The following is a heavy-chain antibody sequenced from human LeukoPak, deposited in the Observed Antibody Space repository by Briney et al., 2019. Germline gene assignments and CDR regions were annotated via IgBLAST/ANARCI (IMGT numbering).Heavy chain of an antibody. D-gene: IGHD6-13*01. CDR2: ISSDGNNK. CDR1: GFTFSSYW. CDR3: ARIGYSISWSGDY. J-gene: IGHJ4*02. V-gene: IGHV3-30*03. Sequence: PGGSLRLSCAASGFTFSSYWMSWVRQAPGKGLEWVALISSDGNNKYYADSVKGRFSISRDNSKNTLYLQMNGLRAEDTAVYYCARIGYSISWSGDYWGQGSLVTVSS.